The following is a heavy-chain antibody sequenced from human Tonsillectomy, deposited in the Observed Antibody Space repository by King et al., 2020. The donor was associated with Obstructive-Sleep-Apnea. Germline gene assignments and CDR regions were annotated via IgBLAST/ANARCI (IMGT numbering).Heavy chain of an antibody. J-gene: IGHJ4*02. Sequence: VQLVESGGGLVQPGGSLRLSCAASGFTFSSYDMHWVRHATGKGLEWVSAIGTAGDTYYPGSVKGRFTISRENAKNSLYLQMNSLRAGDTAVYYCARGTYYYDSSGYYPFDYWGQGTLVTVSS. D-gene: IGHD3-22*01. V-gene: IGHV3-13*04. CDR1: GFTFSSYD. CDR3: ARGTYYYDSSGYYPFDY. CDR2: IGTAGDT.